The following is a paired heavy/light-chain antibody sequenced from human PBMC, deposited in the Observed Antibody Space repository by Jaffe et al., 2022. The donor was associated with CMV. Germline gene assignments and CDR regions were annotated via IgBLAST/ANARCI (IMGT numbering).Heavy chain of an antibody. CDR2: IYWDDDR. D-gene: IGHD2-15*01. Sequence: QITLKESGPALVKPTQTLTLTCTFSGFSLGTNGVGVGWIRQPPGKALEWLALIYWDDDRRYSPSLKSRLTITKDTSKNEVVLTLINMDPVDTATYYCAHRRDNAWFDPWGQGTLVTVSP. V-gene: IGHV2-5*02. CDR1: GFSLGTNGVG. CDR3: AHRRDNAWFDP. J-gene: IGHJ5*02.
Light chain of an antibody. CDR2: RND. CDR1: SSNIGSRY. J-gene: IGLJ2*01. V-gene: IGLV1-47*01. Sequence: QSVLTQPPSASGNPGQGVTISCSGSSSNIGSRYVYWYQHLPGTAPRLLIYRNDQRPSGVPDRFSGSKSGTSASLAISGLRSEDEADYYCAAWDDSLYVVFGGGTKLTVL. CDR3: AAWDDSLYVV.